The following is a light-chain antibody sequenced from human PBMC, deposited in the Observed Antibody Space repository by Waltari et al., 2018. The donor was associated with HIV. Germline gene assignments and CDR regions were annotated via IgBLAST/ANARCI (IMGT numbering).Light chain of an antibody. CDR2: GKN. V-gene: IGLV3-19*01. J-gene: IGLJ1*01. Sequence: SSELTQDPAVSVALGQTVRLTCQDDSLRSYYASWYQQKPGQAPVLVIYGKNNRPSGIPDRFSGSKSGNTASLTISGLQTEDEADYYCTSYTSSSSLNYVFGTGTKVTVL. CDR3: TSYTSSSSLNYV. CDR1: SLRSYY.